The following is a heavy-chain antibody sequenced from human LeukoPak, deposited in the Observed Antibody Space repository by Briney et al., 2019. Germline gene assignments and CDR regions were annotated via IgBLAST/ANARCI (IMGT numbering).Heavy chain of an antibody. CDR1: GFTFSSYG. CDR2: ISYDGSNK. Sequence: GGSLRLSCAASGFTFSSYGMHWVRQAPGKGLEWVAVISYDGSNKYYADSVKGRFTISRDNSKNTLYLQMNSLRAEDTAVYYCAKGDSSDVTFDYWGQGTLVTVSS. CDR3: AKGDSSDVTFDY. D-gene: IGHD3-22*01. V-gene: IGHV3-30*18. J-gene: IGHJ4*02.